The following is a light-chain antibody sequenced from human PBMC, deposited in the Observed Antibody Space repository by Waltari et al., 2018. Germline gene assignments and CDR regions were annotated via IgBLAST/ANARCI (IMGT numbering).Light chain of an antibody. V-gene: IGLV2-11*01. J-gene: IGLJ3*02. CDR3: CSYAGSYFWV. Sequence: QSALTQPRSVSGSPGQSVTISCPGTSSDVGVYDFISWYQHHPGNAPKLMIYDGATRPSGVPDRFSGSKSDNAASLTISGLQAEDEADYSCCSYAGSYFWVFGGGTKLTVL. CDR2: DGA. CDR1: SSDVGVYDF.